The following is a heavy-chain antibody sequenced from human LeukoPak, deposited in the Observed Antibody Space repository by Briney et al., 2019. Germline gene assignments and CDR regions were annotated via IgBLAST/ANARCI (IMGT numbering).Heavy chain of an antibody. V-gene: IGHV1-8*02. Sequence: GASVKVSCKASGGTFSSYAINWVRQATGQGLEWMGWMNPNSGNTGYAQKFQGRVTMTRNTSISTAYMELSSLRSEDTAVYYCARGPEELWPDYWGQGTLVTVSS. J-gene: IGHJ4*02. CDR1: GGTFSSYA. CDR2: MNPNSGNT. D-gene: IGHD5-18*01. CDR3: ARGPEELWPDY.